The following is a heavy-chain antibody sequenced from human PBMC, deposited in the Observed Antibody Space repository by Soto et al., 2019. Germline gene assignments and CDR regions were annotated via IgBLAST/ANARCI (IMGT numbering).Heavy chain of an antibody. J-gene: IGHJ6*03. CDR1: GYSFTSYW. CDR2: IYPGDSDT. D-gene: IGHD6-19*01. CDR3: AREGQQWLGISRFTALYYYYMDV. V-gene: IGHV5-51*01. Sequence: PGESLKISCKGSGYSFTSYWIGWVRQMPGKGLEWMGIIYPGDSDTRYSPSFQGQVTISADKSISTAYLQWSSLKASDTAMYYCAREGQQWLGISRFTALYYYYMDVWGKGTTVSVSS.